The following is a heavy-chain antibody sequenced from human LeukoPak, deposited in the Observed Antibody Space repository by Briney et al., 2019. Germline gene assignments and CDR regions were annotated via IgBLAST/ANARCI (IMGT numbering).Heavy chain of an antibody. CDR1: GGTFSNHA. CDR2: IIPIFGTP. Sequence: SVKVSCKASGGTFSNHAVSWVRQAPGQGLEWMGRIIPIFGTPNYAQKFQGRLTIATDESTGTAYMELSSLRSEDTAVYYCASDRYYHYIDVWGKGTTVTVSS. CDR3: ASDRYYHYIDV. J-gene: IGHJ6*03. V-gene: IGHV1-69*05.